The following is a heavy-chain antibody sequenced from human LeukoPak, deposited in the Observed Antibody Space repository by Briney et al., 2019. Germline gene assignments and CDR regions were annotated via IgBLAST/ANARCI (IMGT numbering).Heavy chain of an antibody. CDR1: GYSFTNYG. CDR3: ARHAAVTGSFDF. CDR2: IYPSDSDT. Sequence: GESLKISCKGSGYSFTNYGIGWVRQMPGKGLEWMGIIYPSDSDTRYSPSFQGQVTISADKSISTAYLQWSSLKASDTAMYYCARHAAVTGSFDFWGQGTLVTVSS. V-gene: IGHV5-51*01. J-gene: IGHJ4*02. D-gene: IGHD6-19*01.